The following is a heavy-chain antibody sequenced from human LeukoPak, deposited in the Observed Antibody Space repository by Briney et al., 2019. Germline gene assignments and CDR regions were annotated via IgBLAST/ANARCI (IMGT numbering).Heavy chain of an antibody. V-gene: IGHV4-39*07. CDR1: GGSISSSSYY. J-gene: IGHJ5*02. Sequence: PSETLSLTCTVSGGSISSSSYYWGWIRQPPGKGLEWIGSIYYSGSTYYNPSLKSRVTISVDTSKNQFSLKLSSVTAADTAVYYCARLSDGSGSHQFDPWGQGTLVTVSS. D-gene: IGHD3-10*01. CDR3: ARLSDGSGSHQFDP. CDR2: IYYSGST.